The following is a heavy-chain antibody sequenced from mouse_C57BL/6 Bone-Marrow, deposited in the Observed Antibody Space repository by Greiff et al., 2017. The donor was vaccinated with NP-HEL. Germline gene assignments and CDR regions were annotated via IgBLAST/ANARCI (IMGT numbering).Heavy chain of an antibody. CDR1: GYAFSSSW. CDR3: ARGRYGNYAMDY. V-gene: IGHV1-82*01. CDR2: IYPGDGDT. Sequence: QVQLQQSGPELVKPGASVKISCKASGYAFSSSWMNRVKQRPGKGLEWIGRIYPGDGDTNYNGKFKGKATLTADKSSSTAYMQLSSLTSVDSAVYVCARGRYGNYAMDYWGQGTSVTVSS. D-gene: IGHD2-10*02. J-gene: IGHJ4*01.